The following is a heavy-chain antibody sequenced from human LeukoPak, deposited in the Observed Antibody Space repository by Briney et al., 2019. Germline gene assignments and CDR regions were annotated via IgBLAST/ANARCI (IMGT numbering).Heavy chain of an antibody. J-gene: IGHJ4*02. CDR2: IRSKAYGGTT. V-gene: IGHV3-49*04. CDR3: TRIMTTVTHSFDY. Sequence: GRSLRLSCTASGFTFGDYAMSWVRQAPGKGLEWVGFIRSKAYGGTTEYAASVKGRFTISRDDSKSIAYLQMSSLKTEDTAVYYCTRIMTTVTHSFDYWGQGTLVTVSS. CDR1: GFTFGDYA. D-gene: IGHD4-17*01.